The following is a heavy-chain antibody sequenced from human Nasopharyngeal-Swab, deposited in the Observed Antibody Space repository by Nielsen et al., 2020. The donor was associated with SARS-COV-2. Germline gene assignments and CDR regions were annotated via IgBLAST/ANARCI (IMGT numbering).Heavy chain of an antibody. Sequence: SVKVSCKASGGTFSSYAISWVRQAPGQGLEWMGGIIPIFGTANYAQKFQGRVTMTGDTSTDTAYMELSSLRSEDTAVYYCATDDHYDSRGLDYWGQGTLVTVSS. D-gene: IGHD3-22*01. CDR2: IIPIFGTA. V-gene: IGHV1-69*06. J-gene: IGHJ4*02. CDR3: ATDDHYDSRGLDY. CDR1: GGTFSSYA.